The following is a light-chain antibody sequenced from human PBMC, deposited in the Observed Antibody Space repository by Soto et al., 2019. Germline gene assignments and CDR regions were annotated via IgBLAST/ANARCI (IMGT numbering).Light chain of an antibody. V-gene: IGKV1-9*01. J-gene: IGKJ2*01. Sequence: DIQLTQSPSFLSASVGDRVTITCRASQGISSYLAWYQQKPGKAPKLLIYAASTLQSGVPSRFSGSGSGTEFTLTISSLQPEDFVTYYCQQLNSYPRGYTFGQGTKLEIK. CDR2: AAS. CDR1: QGISSY. CDR3: QQLNSYPRGYT.